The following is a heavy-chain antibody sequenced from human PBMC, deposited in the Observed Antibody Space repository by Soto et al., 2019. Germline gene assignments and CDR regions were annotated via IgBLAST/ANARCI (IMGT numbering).Heavy chain of an antibody. CDR2: TSYDGSNK. V-gene: IGHV3-30*18. CDR3: AKSRPDYFPYCGMDV. CDR1: GFSFSRYG. J-gene: IGHJ6*02. D-gene: IGHD4-17*01. Sequence: QVQLVESGGGVVQPGRSLRLSCAASGFSFSRYGMHWVRQAPGKGLEWVAITSYDGSNKHYVDSVKGRFTISRDNSKNTLYLQMNSLRAEDTAVYYCAKSRPDYFPYCGMDVWGQGTTVTVSS.